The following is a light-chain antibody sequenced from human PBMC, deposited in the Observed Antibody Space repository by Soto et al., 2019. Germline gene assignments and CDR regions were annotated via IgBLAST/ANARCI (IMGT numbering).Light chain of an antibody. CDR1: QSISQY. J-gene: IGKJ2*01. CDR3: QQYNSEST. CDR2: DAS. V-gene: IGKV1-5*01. Sequence: DIQMTQSPSSLSASVGDRVTITCRASQSISQYLAWYQQKPGKAPKLLIYDASSLEGGIPSRFSGSGSGTKFTLTISSLQPADFATYYCQQYNSESTFGQGTKLGLK.